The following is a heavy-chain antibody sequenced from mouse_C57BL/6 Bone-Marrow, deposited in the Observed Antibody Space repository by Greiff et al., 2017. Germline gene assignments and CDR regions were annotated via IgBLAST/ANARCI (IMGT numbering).Heavy chain of an antibody. V-gene: IGHV2-9*01. Sequence: VKLVESGPGLVAPSQSLSITCTVSGFSLTSYGVDWVRQPPGQGLEWLGVIWGGGSTNYNSALMSRLSISKDNSKSQVFLKMNRLQTDDTAMYYCAKQSNSGWYFDVWGTGTTVTVSS. CDR1: GFSLTSYG. J-gene: IGHJ1*03. D-gene: IGHD2-5*01. CDR2: IWGGGST. CDR3: AKQSNSGWYFDV.